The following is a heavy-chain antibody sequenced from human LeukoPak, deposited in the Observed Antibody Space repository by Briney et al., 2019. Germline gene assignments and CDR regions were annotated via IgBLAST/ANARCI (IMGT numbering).Heavy chain of an antibody. V-gene: IGHV4-34*01. D-gene: IGHD2-21*02. CDR1: GGSFSGYY. CDR2: INHSGST. J-gene: IGHJ4*02. Sequence: SETLSLTCAVYGGSFSGYYWSWIRQPPGKGLEWIGEINHSGSTNYNPSLKSRVTISVDTSKNQFSLKLNSMTAADTAVYYCARDWRQIVVVTAIGFDYWGQGTLVTVSS. CDR3: ARDWRQIVVVTAIGFDY.